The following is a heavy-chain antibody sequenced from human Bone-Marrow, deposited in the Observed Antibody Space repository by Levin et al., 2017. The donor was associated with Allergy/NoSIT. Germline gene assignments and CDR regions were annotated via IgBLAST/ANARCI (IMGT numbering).Heavy chain of an antibody. J-gene: IGHJ4*02. Sequence: GASVKVSCKTSGYTFSSFDIIWVRQATGQGLEWMGWMNPISTNTGYSQKFRGRVTMTGDTSINTAYMELSSLSSEDTAIYYCARAFRGHLLSDNWGQGTLVTVSS. CDR2: MNPISTNT. V-gene: IGHV1-8*01. CDR1: GYTFSSFD. D-gene: IGHD3-16*01. CDR3: ARAFRGHLLSDN.